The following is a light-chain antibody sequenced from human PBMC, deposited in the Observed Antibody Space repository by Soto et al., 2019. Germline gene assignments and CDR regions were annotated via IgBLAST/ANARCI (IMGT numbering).Light chain of an antibody. V-gene: IGKV1-5*01. CDR3: QQYNNWPPIT. CDR1: QTISGW. J-gene: IGKJ5*01. CDR2: DAS. Sequence: DIQMTQSPSTLSASVGDTVTITCRASQTISGWLAWYQQRPGKAPNLLIFDASTLESGVPSRFSGSGSGTTFTLTISSLQSDDFATYYCQQYNNWPPITFGQGTRLEI.